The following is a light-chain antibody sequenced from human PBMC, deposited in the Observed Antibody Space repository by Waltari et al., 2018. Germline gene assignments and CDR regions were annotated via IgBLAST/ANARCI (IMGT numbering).Light chain of an antibody. CDR1: HSLSNGY. CDR3: HQYQRSPT. V-gene: IGKV3-20*01. J-gene: IGKJ1*01. CDR2: GSS. Sequence: VLTQSPGTLSLSPGESATLSCRASHSLSNGYLAWYQHRPGQAPRLLIHGSSHRSTYIPDRFSGSGSGTDFSLTISSLDPEDFAVYYCHQYQRSPTFGHGTKV.